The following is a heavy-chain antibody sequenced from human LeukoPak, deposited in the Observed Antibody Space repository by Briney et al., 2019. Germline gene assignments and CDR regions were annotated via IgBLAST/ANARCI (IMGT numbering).Heavy chain of an antibody. CDR1: GFSVSSNY. V-gene: IGHV3-7*01. Sequence: GGSLRLSCAASGFSVSSNYMGWVRQAPGKGLEWVANIKQDGSEKYYVDSVKGRFTISRDNAKNSLYLQMNSLRAEDTAVYYCAHQWRGAFDIWGQGTMVTVSS. J-gene: IGHJ3*02. CDR2: IKQDGSEK. CDR3: AHQWRGAFDI. D-gene: IGHD6-19*01.